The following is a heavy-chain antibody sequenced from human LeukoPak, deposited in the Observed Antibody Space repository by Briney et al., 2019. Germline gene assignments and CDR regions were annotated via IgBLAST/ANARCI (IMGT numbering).Heavy chain of an antibody. CDR2: IRSKANNYAT. CDR1: GFTFSGST. CDR3: KTGGITMREEPFDY. Sequence: GGSLRLSCAASGFTFSGSTIHWVRQASGKGLEWVGHIRSKANNYATAYAASVKGRFTISRDDSKNTAYLQMNSLKTEDTAVXYCKTGGITMREEPFDYWGQGTLVTVSS. J-gene: IGHJ4*02. V-gene: IGHV3-73*01. D-gene: IGHD1-14*01.